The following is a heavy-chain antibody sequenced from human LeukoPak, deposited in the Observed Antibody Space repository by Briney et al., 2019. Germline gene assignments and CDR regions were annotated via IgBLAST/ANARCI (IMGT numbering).Heavy chain of an antibody. D-gene: IGHD6-19*01. V-gene: IGHV3-48*03. J-gene: IGHJ4*02. CDR2: ISSSGSTI. CDR3: ARLGVAGTIDY. CDR1: GFTCSSYE. Sequence: GGSLRLSCAASGFTCSSYEMNWVRQAPGKGLEWVSYISSSGSTIYYADSVKGRFTISRDNAKNSLYLQMNSLRAEDTAVYYCARLGVAGTIDYWGQGTLVTVSS.